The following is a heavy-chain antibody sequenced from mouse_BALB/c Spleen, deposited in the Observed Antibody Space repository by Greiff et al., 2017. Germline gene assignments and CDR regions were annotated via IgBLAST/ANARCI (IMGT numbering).Heavy chain of an antibody. V-gene: IGHV5-17*02. Sequence: EVKLVESGGGLVQPGGSRKLSCAASGFTFSSFGMHWVRQAPEKGLEWVAYISSGSSTIYYADTVKGRFTISRDNPKNTLFLQMTSLRSEDTAMYYCARSDGGFDYWGQGTTLTVSS. D-gene: IGHD1-2*01. CDR1: GFTFSSFG. CDR3: ARSDGGFDY. J-gene: IGHJ2*01. CDR2: ISSGSSTI.